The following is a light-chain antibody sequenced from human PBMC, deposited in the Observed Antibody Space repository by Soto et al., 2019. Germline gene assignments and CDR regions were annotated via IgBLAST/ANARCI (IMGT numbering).Light chain of an antibody. CDR2: EVT. CDR1: SSDVGAYKY. Sequence: QSALTQPPSASGSPGQSVTISCTGTSSDVGAYKYVSWYQQYPGKAPKLMIYEVTKRPSGVPDRFSGSKSGNTASLTVSGLKAEDEADYYCTSYVVNDICVFGGGTKVTVL. J-gene: IGLJ3*02. CDR3: TSYVVNDICV. V-gene: IGLV2-8*01.